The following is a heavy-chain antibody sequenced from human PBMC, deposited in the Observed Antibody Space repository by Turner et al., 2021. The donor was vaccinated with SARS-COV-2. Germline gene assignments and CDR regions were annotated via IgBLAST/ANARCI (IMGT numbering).Heavy chain of an antibody. Sequence: EVQLVESGGFLLQPVGSLRLPFTASGFTFSSYDMNWVRQATGKELEWVSYISGSGSTIYYGESMKGRVAVSRDNAKNSLYLQVNSLRVEDTAVYYCARGRSWNYWGQGTLITVSS. D-gene: IGHD1-26*01. CDR3: ARGRSWNY. V-gene: IGHV3-48*03. CDR2: ISGSGSTI. CDR1: GFTFSSYD. J-gene: IGHJ4*02.